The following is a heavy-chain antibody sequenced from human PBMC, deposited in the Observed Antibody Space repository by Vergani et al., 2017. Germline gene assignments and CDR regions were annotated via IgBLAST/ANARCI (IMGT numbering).Heavy chain of an antibody. J-gene: IGHJ4*02. CDR1: GAPISYWC. Sequence: QVQMQESGPGLVQTSETLSLTCSASGAPISYWCWSWLRQPAGKGLEWIGRLCPSGSTNYKPSLKSRVTMSIDTSKNQFSLKLTSVTAADTAVYYCATWAGPFDIWGQGTLVTVSS. CDR2: LCPSGST. D-gene: IGHD1-14*01. CDR3: ATWAGPFDI. V-gene: IGHV4-4*07.